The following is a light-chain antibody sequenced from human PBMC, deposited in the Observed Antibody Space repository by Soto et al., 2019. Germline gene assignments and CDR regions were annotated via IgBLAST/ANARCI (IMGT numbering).Light chain of an antibody. V-gene: IGLV1-44*01. CDR1: SSNIGSNT. J-gene: IGLJ2*01. CDR2: TNN. CDR3: AAWDGSLDGVL. Sequence: QSVLTQPPSASGTPGQRVTISCSGSSSNIGSNTVNWYQQLPGTAPTLLIYTNNQRPSGVSDRFSGSKSGTSASLAISGLQSEDEADYYSAAWDGSLDGVLFGGGTKVTVL.